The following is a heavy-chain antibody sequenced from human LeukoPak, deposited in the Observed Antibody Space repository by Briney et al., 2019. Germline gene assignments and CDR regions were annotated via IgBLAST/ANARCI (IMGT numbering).Heavy chain of an antibody. Sequence: GGSLRLSCAASGFTFDDYATHWVRQAPGKGLEWVSLISGDGGSTYYADSVKGRFTISRDNSKNSLYLQMNSLRTEDTALYYCAKDVGYCSGGSCYSPSYYVDVWGKGTTVTVSS. CDR1: GFTFDDYA. V-gene: IGHV3-43*02. CDR2: ISGDGGST. D-gene: IGHD2-15*01. CDR3: AKDVGYCSGGSCYSPSYYVDV. J-gene: IGHJ6*03.